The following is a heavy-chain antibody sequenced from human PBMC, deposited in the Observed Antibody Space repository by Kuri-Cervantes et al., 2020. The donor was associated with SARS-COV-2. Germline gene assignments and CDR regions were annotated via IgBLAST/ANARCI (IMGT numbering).Heavy chain of an antibody. J-gene: IGHJ6*03. CDR2: IYYSGST. CDR3: ASLVGATGYYYYMDV. CDR1: GGSISSSSYY. Sequence: GSLRLSCTVSGGSISSSSYYWGWIRQPPGKGLEWIGSIYYSGSTYYNPSLKSRVTISVDTSKNQFSQKLSSVTAADTAVYYCASLVGATGYYYYMDVWGKGTTVTVSS. V-gene: IGHV4-39*01. D-gene: IGHD1-26*01.